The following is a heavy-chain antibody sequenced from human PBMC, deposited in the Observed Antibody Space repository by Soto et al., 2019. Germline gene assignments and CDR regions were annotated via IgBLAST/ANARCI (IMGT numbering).Heavy chain of an antibody. CDR3: ARDADDSSGYSDAFDI. J-gene: IGHJ3*02. CDR1: GFTVSSNY. Sequence: GGSLRLSCAASGFTVSSNYMSWVRQAPGKGLEWVSVIYSGGSTYYAESVKGRFTISRDNSKNTLYLQMNSLRAEDTAVYYCARDADDSSGYSDAFDIWGQGTMVPLSS. CDR2: IYSGGST. D-gene: IGHD3-22*01. V-gene: IGHV3-53*01.